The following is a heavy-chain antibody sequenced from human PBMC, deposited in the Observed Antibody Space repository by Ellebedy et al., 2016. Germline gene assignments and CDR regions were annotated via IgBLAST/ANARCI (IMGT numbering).Heavy chain of an antibody. CDR3: AKDAFGFGDLQDIKYYYGLDV. V-gene: IGHV3-30*18. CDR1: GFTFRTYG. Sequence: GGSLRLSXVGSGFTFRTYGMHWVRQAPGKGLEWVAVISFDGKNKYYADSVKGRFIISRDNSNSTLYLQMNSLRGEDTAIFYCAKDAFGFGDLQDIKYYYGLDVWGQGTTVTVS. D-gene: IGHD3-10*01. J-gene: IGHJ6*02. CDR2: ISFDGKNK.